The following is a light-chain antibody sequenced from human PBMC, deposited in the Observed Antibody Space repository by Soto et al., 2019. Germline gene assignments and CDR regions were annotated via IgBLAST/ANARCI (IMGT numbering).Light chain of an antibody. V-gene: IGKV3-11*01. Sequence: EIVLTQSPATLSLSPGERATLSCRASQSVSSYLAWYQQKPGQAPRLLIYDTSNGATGIPARFSGSGSGTDFTLTISSLEPEDFAVYYCQQRSNWPPTFGQGTKLDIK. CDR1: QSVSSY. CDR3: QQRSNWPPT. J-gene: IGKJ1*01. CDR2: DTS.